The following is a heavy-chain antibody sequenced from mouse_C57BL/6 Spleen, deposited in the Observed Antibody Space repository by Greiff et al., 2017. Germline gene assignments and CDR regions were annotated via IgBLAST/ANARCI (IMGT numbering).Heavy chain of an antibody. D-gene: IGHD1-2*01. Sequence: QVQLQQSGPELVKPGASVKISCKASGYAFSSSWMNWVKQRPGKGLEWIGRFYPGDGDPNYTGKFKGKATLTADKSSSTAYMQLSSLTSEDSAVYFCASTAPLGYFDVWGTGTTVTVSS. CDR3: ASTAPLGYFDV. J-gene: IGHJ1*03. CDR2: FYPGDGDP. CDR1: GYAFSSSW. V-gene: IGHV1-82*01.